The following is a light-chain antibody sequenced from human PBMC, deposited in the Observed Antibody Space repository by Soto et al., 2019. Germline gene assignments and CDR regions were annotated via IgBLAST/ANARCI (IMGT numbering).Light chain of an antibody. CDR3: QQSFSMPRT. CDR2: AAS. CDR1: QNIKSH. V-gene: IGKV1-39*01. Sequence: DIQVTQSPSSLSASVGDRVTITCRASQNIKSHLNWYQQKPGKAPKLLISAASTLQSGVPSTFSGSGFGTDFTLTISRLQPEDFATYYCQQSFSMPRTFGQGTKLEI. J-gene: IGKJ2*01.